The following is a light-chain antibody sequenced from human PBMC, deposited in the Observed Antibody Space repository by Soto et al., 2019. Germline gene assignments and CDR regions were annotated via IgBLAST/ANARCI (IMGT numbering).Light chain of an antibody. CDR2: GTS. CDR3: QQYDDYPLT. J-gene: IGKJ4*01. V-gene: IGKV3-15*01. Sequence: EVGMTRAPATLSLSPGERASLSCRASQNISRSLAWYQQPPGQRPSLLIYGTSTRAGGAPARFSGSGSGTDFPPTISRLPADDFATYFCQQYDDYPLTFGGGTKVDIK. CDR1: QNISRS.